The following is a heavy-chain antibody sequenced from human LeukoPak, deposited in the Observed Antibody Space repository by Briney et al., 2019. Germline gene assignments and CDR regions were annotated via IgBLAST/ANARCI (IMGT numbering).Heavy chain of an antibody. CDR1: GGTFSSYA. D-gene: IGHD3-10*01. CDR2: IIPILGTA. V-gene: IGHV1-69*10. CDR3: ARDAAYGSGSYYFIDY. J-gene: IGHJ4*02. Sequence: ASVKVSCKASGGTFSSYAISWVRQAPGQGLEGMGGIIPILGTANYAQKFQGRVTITADKSTSTAYMELSSLRSEDTAVYYCARDAAYGSGSYYFIDYWGQGTLVTVSS.